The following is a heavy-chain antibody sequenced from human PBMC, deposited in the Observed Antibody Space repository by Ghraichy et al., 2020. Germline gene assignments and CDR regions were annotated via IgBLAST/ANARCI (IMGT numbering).Heavy chain of an antibody. V-gene: IGHV3-23*01. D-gene: IGHD6-13*01. CDR1: GFTFSSYA. CDR2: ISGSGGST. Sequence: GGSLRLSCAASGFTFSSYAMSWVRQAPGKGLEWVSGISGSGGSTYYADSVKGRFTISRDNSKNTLYLQMNSLRAEDTAVYYCAKRIAAAGSRGYYFDYWGLLPLVTVSS. J-gene: IGHJ4*01. CDR3: AKRIAAAGSRGYYFDY.